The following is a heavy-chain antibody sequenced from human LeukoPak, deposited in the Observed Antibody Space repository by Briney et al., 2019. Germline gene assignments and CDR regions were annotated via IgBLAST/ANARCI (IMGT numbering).Heavy chain of an antibody. J-gene: IGHJ6*03. V-gene: IGHV4-59*08. CDR1: GGSISSYY. D-gene: IGHD3-9*01. CDR3: ARKRTDYDILTGYPAGDYYYYYMDV. CDR2: IYYSGST. Sequence: SETLSLTCTVSGGSISSYYWSWIRQPPGKGLEWIGYIYYSGSTNYNPSLKSRVTISVDTSKNQFSLKLSSMTAADTAVYYCARKRTDYDILTGYPAGDYYYYYMDVWGKGTTVTVSS.